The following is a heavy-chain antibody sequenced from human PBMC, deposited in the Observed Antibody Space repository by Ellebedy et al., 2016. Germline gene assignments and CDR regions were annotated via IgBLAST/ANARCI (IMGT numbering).Heavy chain of an antibody. CDR3: ARDWLAATPDYYYYGMDV. D-gene: IGHD6-25*01. CDR2: ISSSGSTI. CDR1: GFTFSDYY. Sequence: GGSLRLSCAASGFTFSDYYMSWIRQAPGKGLEWVSYISSSGSTIYYADSVKGRFTISRDNAKNSLYLQMNSLRAEDTAVYYCARDWLAATPDYYYYGMDVWGQGTTVTVSS. J-gene: IGHJ6*02. V-gene: IGHV3-11*01.